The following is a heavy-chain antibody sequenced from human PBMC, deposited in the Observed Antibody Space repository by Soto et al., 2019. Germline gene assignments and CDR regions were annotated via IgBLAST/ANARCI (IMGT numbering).Heavy chain of an antibody. CDR3: ARDAPPLAYYYDPNWFDP. V-gene: IGHV3-48*02. D-gene: IGHD3-22*01. J-gene: IGHJ5*02. CDR1: GFTFSSYS. Sequence: EVQLVESGGGLVQPGGSLRLSCAASGFTFSSYSMNWVRQAPGKGLEWVSYISSSSSTIYYADSVKGRFTISRDNAKNSVXLQMNSLRDEDTAVYYCARDAPPLAYYYDPNWFDPWGQGTLVTVSS. CDR2: ISSSSSTI.